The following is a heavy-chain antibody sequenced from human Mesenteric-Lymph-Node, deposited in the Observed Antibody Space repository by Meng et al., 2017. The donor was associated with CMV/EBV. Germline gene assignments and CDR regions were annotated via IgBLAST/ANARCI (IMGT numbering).Heavy chain of an antibody. CDR3: ARDHPDDKRYFDWMPIDY. D-gene: IGHD3-9*01. V-gene: IGHV1-18*01. CDR2: ISAYNGNT. CDR1: TFTSYG. J-gene: IGHJ4*02. Sequence: TFTSYGISWVRPAPGQGLEWMGWISAYNGNTNYAQKLQGRVTMTTDTSTSTAYMELRSLRSDDTAVYYCARDHPDDKRYFDWMPIDYWGQGTLVTVSS.